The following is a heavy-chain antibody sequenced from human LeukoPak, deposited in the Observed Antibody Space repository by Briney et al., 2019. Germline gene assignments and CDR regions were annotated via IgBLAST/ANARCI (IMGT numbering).Heavy chain of an antibody. J-gene: IGHJ4*02. CDR3: ARGARESDS. V-gene: IGHV4-61*05. CDR2: VYYTGIT. Sequence: SETLSLTCTVSGDSISSSTYYWGWIRQPPGKGLEWIGYVYYTGITNYHPSLGGRLTLSVDTSKNQLSLNLNSVTAADTAVYYCARGARESDSWGQGTLVTVSS. D-gene: IGHD1-26*01. CDR1: GDSISSSTYY.